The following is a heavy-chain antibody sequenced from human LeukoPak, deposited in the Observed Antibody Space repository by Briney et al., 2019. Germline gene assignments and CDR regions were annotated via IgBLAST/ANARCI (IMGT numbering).Heavy chain of an antibody. D-gene: IGHD3-22*01. J-gene: IGHJ4*02. CDR1: GFTFSSYA. Sequence: GGSLRLSCAASGFTFSSYAMHWVRQAPGKGLEWVAVISYDGSNKYYADSVKGRFTISRDNSKNTLYLQMNSLRAEDTAVYYCVGAYDSSGYSPPSDYWGQGTLVTVSS. CDR3: VGAYDSSGYSPPSDY. CDR2: ISYDGSNK. V-gene: IGHV3-30*04.